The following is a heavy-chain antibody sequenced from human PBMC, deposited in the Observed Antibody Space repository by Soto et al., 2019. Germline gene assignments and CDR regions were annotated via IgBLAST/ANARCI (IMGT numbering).Heavy chain of an antibody. CDR2: ISRTYEI. J-gene: IGHJ4*02. D-gene: IGHD2-21*02. CDR3: ARDRDWAFDY. V-gene: IGHV3-48*02. Sequence: PGGSLRLSCVVSGFTFSSNHVNWVRQAPGKGLEWISYISRTYEIWYADSVKGRFTISRDNGRNSLFLQMSSLRDEDTAVYYCARDRDWAFDYWGRGTLVTVSS. CDR1: GFTFSSNH.